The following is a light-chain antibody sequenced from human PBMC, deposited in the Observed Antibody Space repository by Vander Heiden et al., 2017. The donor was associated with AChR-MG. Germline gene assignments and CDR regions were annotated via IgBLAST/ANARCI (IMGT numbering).Light chain of an antibody. Sequence: DIVMTQSPESLAVSLGERATINCKSSRSVLYSSNNKNYLGWYQQKAGQPPKLLIYWASTRESGVPDRFSGSGSGTDFTLTISSLQAEDVAVYYCQQYDSSPQTFGPGTKVDIK. V-gene: IGKV4-1*01. CDR1: RSVLYSSNNKNY. CDR3: QQYDSSPQT. CDR2: WAS. J-gene: IGKJ3*01.